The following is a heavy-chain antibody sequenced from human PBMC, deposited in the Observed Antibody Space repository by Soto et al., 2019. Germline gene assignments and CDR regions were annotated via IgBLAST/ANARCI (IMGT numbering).Heavy chain of an antibody. CDR2: IHYSGNT. CDR1: GDSIGTGGYY. CDR3: ATNHDDISGRTPLLFDS. J-gene: IGHJ4*02. Sequence: QVQLQESGPGLVKPSQTLSLTCTVSGDSIGTGGYYWDWIRQHPGKSPEWIGYIHYSGNTYYNPSLKSRLTISLDTSKNQFSLHLSSVTAADTAVYYCATNHDDISGRTPLLFDSWGQGTLVTVSS. V-gene: IGHV4-31*03. D-gene: IGHD3-22*01.